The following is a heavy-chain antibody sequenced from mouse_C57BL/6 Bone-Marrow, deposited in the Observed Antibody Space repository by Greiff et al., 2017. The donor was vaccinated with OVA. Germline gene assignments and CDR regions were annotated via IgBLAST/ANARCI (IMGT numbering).Heavy chain of an antibody. CDR2: INPGSGGT. CDR1: GYAFTNYL. CDR3: ARSNWYLDV. V-gene: IGHV1-54*01. Sequence: QVQLQQSGAELVRPGTSVKVSCKASGYAFTNYLIEWVKQRPGQGLEWIGVINPGSGGTNYNEKFKGKATLTADKSSSTAYMKLSSLTSEDSAVYFCARSNWYLDVWGKGTTLTVSS. J-gene: IGHJ1*03.